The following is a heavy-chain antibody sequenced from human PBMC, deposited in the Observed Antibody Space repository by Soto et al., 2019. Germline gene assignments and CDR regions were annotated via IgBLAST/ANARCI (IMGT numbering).Heavy chain of an antibody. CDR2: IYHSGST. J-gene: IGHJ5*02. V-gene: IGHV4-30-2*01. Sequence: SEAPSPPWGGSGGLLSRGGYSWSWIRQPPGKGLEWIGYIYHSGSTYYNPSLKSRVTISVDRSKNQFSLKLSSVTAADTAVYYCARTPTPWGQGTLVTVSS. CDR3: ARTPTP. D-gene: IGHD1-26*01. CDR1: GGLLSRGGYS.